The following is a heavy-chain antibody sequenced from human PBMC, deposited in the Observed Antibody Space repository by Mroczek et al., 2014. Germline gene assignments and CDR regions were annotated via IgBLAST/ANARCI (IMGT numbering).Heavy chain of an antibody. CDR2: IYYSGST. Sequence: QVQLVQSGPGLVKPSQTLSLTCTVSGGSVSSGGYYWSWIRQHPGKGLEWIGYIYYSGSTYYNPSLKSRVTISVDTSKNQFSLKLSSVTAADTAVYYCASYLHHYYDSSGRIFDYWGQGTLVTVSS. J-gene: IGHJ4*02. V-gene: IGHV4-31*03. CDR1: GGSVSSGGYY. D-gene: IGHD3-22*01. CDR3: ASYLHHYYDSSGRIFDY.